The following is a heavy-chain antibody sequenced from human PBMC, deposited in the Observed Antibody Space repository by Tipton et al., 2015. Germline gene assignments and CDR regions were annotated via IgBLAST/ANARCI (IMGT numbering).Heavy chain of an antibody. CDR1: GGSISNSNYY. Sequence: TLSLTCTVSGGSISNSNYYWGWIRQPPGKGLEWIGSLSYSGKTDYNPPLRSRVTISVDTSKTQFSLKMSSVTASDTAVYYCARARVRHGGLFDSWGQGILVTVAS. D-gene: IGHD4-23*01. J-gene: IGHJ4*02. CDR2: LSYSGKT. CDR3: ARARVRHGGLFDS. V-gene: IGHV4-39*01.